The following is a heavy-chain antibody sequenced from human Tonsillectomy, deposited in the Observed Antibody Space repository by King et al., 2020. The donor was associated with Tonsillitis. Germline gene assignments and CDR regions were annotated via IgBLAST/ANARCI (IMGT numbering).Heavy chain of an antibody. J-gene: IGHJ3*02. V-gene: IGHV3-33*01. D-gene: IGHD3-3*01. CDR2: IWYDGSNK. CDR1: GFTFSSYG. CDR3: ARDYDFWSGYQNAFDI. Sequence: VQLVESGGGVVQPGRSLRLSCAASGFTFSSYGMHWVRQAPGKGLEWGAVIWYDGSNKYYADSVKGRFSISRENSKNTLFLQMNSLRAEDTAVYYCARDYDFWSGYQNAFDIWGQGTMVTVSS.